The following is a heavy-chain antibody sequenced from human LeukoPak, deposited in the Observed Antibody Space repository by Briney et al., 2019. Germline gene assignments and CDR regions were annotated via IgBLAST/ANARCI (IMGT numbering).Heavy chain of an antibody. CDR2: IIPILGIA. V-gene: IGHV1-69*04. CDR1: GGTFSSYA. CDR3: ARWYSSGWAPFDY. Sequence: ASVKVSCKASGGTFSSYAISWVRQAPGQGLEWMGRIIPILGIANYAQKFQGRVTITADKSASTAYMELSSLRSEDTAVYYCARWYSSGWAPFDYWGQGTLVTVSS. D-gene: IGHD6-19*01. J-gene: IGHJ4*02.